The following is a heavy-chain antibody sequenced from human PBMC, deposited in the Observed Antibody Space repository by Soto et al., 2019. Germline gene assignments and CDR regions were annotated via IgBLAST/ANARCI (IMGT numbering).Heavy chain of an antibody. CDR1: GYRFSSHL. D-gene: IGHD1-26*01. J-gene: IGHJ4*02. CDR3: ARYSGSQWNYLDF. V-gene: IGHV5-51*01. Sequence: PVESLKISFKFSGYRFSSHLFAWVLQMPEKGLEWIGTIYPGDSDTKYSSAFRGHVNISADTSVSTAYLQWRSLEATDSAIYYCARYSGSQWNYLDFWGQGTMV. CDR2: IYPGDSDT.